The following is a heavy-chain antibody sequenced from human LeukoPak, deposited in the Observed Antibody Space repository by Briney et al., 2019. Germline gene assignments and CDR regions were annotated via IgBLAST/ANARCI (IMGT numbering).Heavy chain of an antibody. V-gene: IGHV3-33*01. CDR1: GFTFSSYG. Sequence: PGGSLRLSCAASGFTFSSYGMHWVRQAPGKGLEWVAVIWYDGSNKYYADSVKGRFTISRDNSKNTLYLQMNSLRAEDTAVYYCARDSYSVGYQLLPPDWFDPWGQGTLVTVSS. D-gene: IGHD2-2*01. CDR2: IWYDGSNK. J-gene: IGHJ5*02. CDR3: ARDSYSVGYQLLPPDWFDP.